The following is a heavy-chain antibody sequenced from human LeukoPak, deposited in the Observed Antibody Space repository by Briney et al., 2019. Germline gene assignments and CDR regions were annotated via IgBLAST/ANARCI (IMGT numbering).Heavy chain of an antibody. J-gene: IGHJ6*02. CDR1: GYTFTSYG. CDR2: ISAYNGNT. Sequence: ASVKVSCKASGYTFTSYGISWVRQAPGQGLEWIGWISAYNGNTNYAQKLQGRVTMTTDTSTSTAYMELRSLRSDDTAVYYCARGLLQYYYYYGMDVWGQGTTVTVSS. CDR3: ARGLLQYYYYYGMDV. D-gene: IGHD2-21*01. V-gene: IGHV1-18*01.